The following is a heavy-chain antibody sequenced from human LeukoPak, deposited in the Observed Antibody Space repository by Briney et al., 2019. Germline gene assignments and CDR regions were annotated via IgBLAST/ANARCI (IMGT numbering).Heavy chain of an antibody. Sequence: PSETPSLTRIVSLGSPSSSNYYSGSIRQPPGKGLEWIGSIYYSGSTYYNPSLKSRVTISVDTSKNQFSLKLSSVTAADTAVYYCATNIVAATDYWGQGTLVTVSS. CDR3: ATNIVAATDY. V-gene: IGHV4-39*05. CDR2: IYYSGST. D-gene: IGHD1-26*01. J-gene: IGHJ4*02. CDR1: LGSPSSSNYY.